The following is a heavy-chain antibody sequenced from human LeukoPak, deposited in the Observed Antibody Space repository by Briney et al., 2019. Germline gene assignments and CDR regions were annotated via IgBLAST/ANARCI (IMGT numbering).Heavy chain of an antibody. V-gene: IGHV1-2*02. D-gene: IGHD4-17*01. CDR2: INPNSGGT. CDR3: ARVTYG. Sequence: ASVKVSCKASGYTFTGYYMHWVRQAPGQGFGWMGSINPNSGGTNYAQKFQGGVTMTRDTSTSTACMELSSLRSDDTAVYYCARVTYGWGQGTLVTVSS. J-gene: IGHJ4*02. CDR1: GYTFTGYY.